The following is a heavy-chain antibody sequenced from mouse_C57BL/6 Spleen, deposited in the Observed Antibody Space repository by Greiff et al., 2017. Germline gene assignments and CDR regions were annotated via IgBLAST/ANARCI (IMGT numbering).Heavy chain of an antibody. D-gene: IGHD2-4*01. CDR3: GRRRGDYHFDY. CDR1: GYAFRSYW. Sequence: VQLQQSGAELVKPGASVKISCKASGYAFRSYWMNWVKQRPGKGLEWIGQIYPGDGDTNYNGKFKGKATLTADKSSSTAYMQLSSLTSEDSAVYFCGRRRGDYHFDYWGKGTTLTVSS. V-gene: IGHV1-80*01. J-gene: IGHJ2*01. CDR2: IYPGDGDT.